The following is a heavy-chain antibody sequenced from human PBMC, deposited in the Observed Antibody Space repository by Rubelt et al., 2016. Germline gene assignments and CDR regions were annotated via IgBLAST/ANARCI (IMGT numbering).Heavy chain of an antibody. Sequence: QAPGKGLVWVSRINSDGSSTSYADSVKGRFTISRDNAKNTLYLQMNSLRAEDTALYYCAKNSRRELPVDPWGQGTLVTVSS. J-gene: IGHJ5*02. CDR2: INSDGSST. V-gene: IGHV3-74*01. CDR3: AKNSRRELPVDP. D-gene: IGHD1-7*01.